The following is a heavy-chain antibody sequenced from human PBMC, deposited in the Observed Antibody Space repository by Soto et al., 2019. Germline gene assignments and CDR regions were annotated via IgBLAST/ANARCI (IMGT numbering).Heavy chain of an antibody. Sequence: TLSLTCAISGDSVSSNSAAWNWIRQSPSRGLEWLGRTYYRSKWYNDYAVSVKSRITINPDTSKNQFSLQLNSVTPEDTAVYYCARDIVATRGVYYYGMDVWGQGTTFTVSS. CDR1: GDSVSSNSAA. CDR2: TYYRSKWYN. CDR3: ARDIVATRGVYYYGMDV. V-gene: IGHV6-1*01. D-gene: IGHD5-12*01. J-gene: IGHJ6*02.